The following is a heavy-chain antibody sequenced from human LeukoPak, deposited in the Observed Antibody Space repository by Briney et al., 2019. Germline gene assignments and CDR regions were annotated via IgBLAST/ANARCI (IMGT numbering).Heavy chain of an antibody. V-gene: IGHV4-39*07. Sequence: SETLSLTCTVSGGSISSSSYYWGWIRQPPGKGLEWIGSIYYSGSTYYNPSLKSRVTISVDTSKNQFSLKLSSVTAADTAVYYCASRSTYGSAMEVAFDIWGQGTMVTVSS. D-gene: IGHD3-10*01. CDR3: ASRSTYGSAMEVAFDI. J-gene: IGHJ3*02. CDR1: GGSISSSSYY. CDR2: IYYSGST.